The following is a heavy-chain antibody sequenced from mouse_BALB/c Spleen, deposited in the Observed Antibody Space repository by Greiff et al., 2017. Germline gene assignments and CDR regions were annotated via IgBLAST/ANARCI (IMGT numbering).Heavy chain of an antibody. CDR1: GFSLTSYG. CDR2: IWSGGST. J-gene: IGHJ4*01. Sequence: VQRVESGPGLVQPSQSLSITCTVSGFSLTSYGVHWVRQSPGKGLEWLGGIWSGGSTDYNAAFISRLSISKDNSKSQVFFKMNSLQANDTAIYCCARKERGSMDYWGQGTSVTVSS. CDR3: ARKERGSMDY. V-gene: IGHV2-2*02.